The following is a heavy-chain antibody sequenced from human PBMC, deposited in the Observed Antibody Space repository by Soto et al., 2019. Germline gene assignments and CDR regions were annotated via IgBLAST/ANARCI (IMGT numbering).Heavy chain of an antibody. CDR3: AKDTSGGYCSGGDCYY. J-gene: IGHJ4*02. D-gene: IGHD2-15*01. CDR1: GFTFSSHT. V-gene: IGHV3-23*01. Sequence: EVQLLESGGGLVQPGGSLRLSSAASGFTFSSHTMSWVRQAPGKGLEWVSGIGGDGAATFYAGSVKGRFTISRDNSKNTLYLQINSLRTEDTAVYYCAKDTSGGYCSGGDCYYWGQGTLVTVSS. CDR2: IGGDGAAT.